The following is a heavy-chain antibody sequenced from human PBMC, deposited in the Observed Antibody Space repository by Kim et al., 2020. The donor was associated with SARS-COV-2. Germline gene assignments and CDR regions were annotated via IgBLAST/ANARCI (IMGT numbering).Heavy chain of an antibody. D-gene: IGHD3-9*01. CDR1: GFTFSSYA. J-gene: IGHJ3*02. CDR2: ISGSGGST. V-gene: IGHV3-23*01. CDR3: AKELKYDILTGYYLAFDI. Sequence: GGSLRLSCAASGFTFSSYAMSWVRQAPGKGLEWVSAISGSGGSTYYADSVKGRFTISRDNSKNTLYLQMNSLRAEDTAVYYCAKELKYDILTGYYLAFDIWGQGTMVTVSS.